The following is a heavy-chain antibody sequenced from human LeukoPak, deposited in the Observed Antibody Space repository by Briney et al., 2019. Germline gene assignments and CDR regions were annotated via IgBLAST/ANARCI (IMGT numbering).Heavy chain of an antibody. J-gene: IGHJ1*01. Sequence: VASVKVSCKASGYTFPDYFMHWVRQAPGQGLEWMGWINPNSGGTSYAQKFQGRVTMTRDTSVTTAYMDLGRLRSDDTAVYYCASGEGYYDSSGYYSRAEYFQHWGQGTLVTVSS. CDR1: GYTFPDYF. CDR2: INPNSGGT. V-gene: IGHV1-2*02. CDR3: ASGEGYYDSSGYYSRAEYFQH. D-gene: IGHD3-22*01.